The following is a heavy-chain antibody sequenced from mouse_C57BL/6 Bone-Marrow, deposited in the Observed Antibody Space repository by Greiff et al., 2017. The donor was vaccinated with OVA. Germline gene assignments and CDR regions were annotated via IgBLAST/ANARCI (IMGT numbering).Heavy chain of an antibody. J-gene: IGHJ2*01. Sequence: EVKLQESGPGLVKPSQSLSLTCSVTGYSITSGYYWNWIRQFPGNKLEWMGYISYDGSNNYNPSLKNRISITRDTSKNQFFLKLNSVTTEDTATYYCARVDYDENYWGQGTTLTVSS. CDR3: ARVDYDENY. CDR2: ISYDGSN. D-gene: IGHD2-4*01. CDR1: GYSITSGYY. V-gene: IGHV3-6*01.